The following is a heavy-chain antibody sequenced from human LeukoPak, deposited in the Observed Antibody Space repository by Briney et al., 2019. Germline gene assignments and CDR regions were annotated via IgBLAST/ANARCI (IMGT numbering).Heavy chain of an antibody. CDR2: ISYDGSNK. J-gene: IGHJ4*02. CDR3: ARESPRGPEYYYDSSGYYPDY. Sequence: PGGSLRLSCAASGFTFSSYAMHWVRQAPGKGLEWVAVISYDGSNKYYADSVKGRFTISRDNSKNTLYLQMNSLRAEDTAVYYCARESPRGPEYYYDSSGYYPDYWGQGTLVTVSS. D-gene: IGHD3-22*01. CDR1: GFTFSSYA. V-gene: IGHV3-30*04.